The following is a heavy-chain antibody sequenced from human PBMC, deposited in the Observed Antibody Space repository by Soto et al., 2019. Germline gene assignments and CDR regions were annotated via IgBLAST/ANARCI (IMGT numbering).Heavy chain of an antibody. CDR2: IGTAGDT. D-gene: IGHD6-6*01. CDR1: GFTFSSYD. Sequence: LRLSCAASGFTFSSYDMHWVRQATGKGLEWVSAIGTAGDTYYPGSVKGRFTISRENAKNSLYLQMNSLRAGDTAVYYCARMSIAAAFDYWGQGTLVTSPQ. V-gene: IGHV3-13*01. J-gene: IGHJ4*02. CDR3: ARMSIAAAFDY.